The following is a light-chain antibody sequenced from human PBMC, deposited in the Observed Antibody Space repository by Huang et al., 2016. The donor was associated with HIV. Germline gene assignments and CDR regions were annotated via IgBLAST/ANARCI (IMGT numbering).Light chain of an antibody. CDR1: QAVLKKSYKENY. CDR3: QQYYSPPYT. CDR2: WAS. V-gene: IGKV4-1*01. J-gene: IGKJ2*01. Sequence: DIEMTQSPDSLTVSLGARAIINCKSSQAVLKKSYKENYLAWYQQRPGQPPKVLIYWASSRESGVPDRFSGSGSGTDFNLTISSLQPEDLAVYYCQQYYSPPYTFGQGTRLEI.